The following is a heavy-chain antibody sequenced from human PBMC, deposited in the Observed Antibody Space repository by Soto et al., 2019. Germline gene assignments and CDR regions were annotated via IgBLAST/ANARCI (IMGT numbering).Heavy chain of an antibody. D-gene: IGHD4-17*01. CDR3: AADVGGYIYGLARH. CDR1: GYTFTRYG. V-gene: IGHV1-58*02. Sequence: GXSVKVSCKASGYTFTRYGINWVRQARGHRLQWIGWIDVXSANEXYAQMLKERVXXSRDMYTXXDYMELRSMRPEDTAVYYCAADVGGYIYGLARHWGPGTLVTVSS. J-gene: IGHJ4*02. CDR2: IDVXSANE.